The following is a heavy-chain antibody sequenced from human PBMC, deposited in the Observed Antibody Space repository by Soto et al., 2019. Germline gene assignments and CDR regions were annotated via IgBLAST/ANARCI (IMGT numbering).Heavy chain of an antibody. Sequence: QVQLVESGGGVVQPGRSLRLSCAASGFTFSSYGMHWVRQAPGKGLEWVAVISYDGSNKYYADSVKGRFTISRDNSKNTLYLPMNSLRAEDTAVYYSAKDQAPVTMIVVVMIDYWGQGTLVTVSS. D-gene: IGHD3-22*01. J-gene: IGHJ4*02. CDR2: ISYDGSNK. CDR1: GFTFSSYG. V-gene: IGHV3-30*18. CDR3: AKDQAPVTMIVVVMIDY.